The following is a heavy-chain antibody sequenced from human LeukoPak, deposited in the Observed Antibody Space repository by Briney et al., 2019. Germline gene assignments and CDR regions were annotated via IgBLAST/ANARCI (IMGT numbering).Heavy chain of an antibody. J-gene: IGHJ4*02. CDR1: GFTFSSYG. Sequence: PGRSLRLSCAASGFTFSSYGMHWVRQAPGKGLEWVAVIWYDGSNKYYADSVRGRFTISRDNSKNTLYLQMNSLRAEDTAVYSCVGSGSPEYNSDYWGQGTLVTVSS. CDR2: IWYDGSNK. CDR3: VGSGSPEYNSDY. V-gene: IGHV3-33*01. D-gene: IGHD3-10*01.